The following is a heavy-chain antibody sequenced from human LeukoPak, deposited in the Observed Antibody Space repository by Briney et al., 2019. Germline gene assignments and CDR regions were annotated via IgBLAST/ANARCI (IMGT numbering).Heavy chain of an antibody. J-gene: IGHJ4*02. CDR3: ARDMFLGAYSSSSEFDY. Sequence: PGGPLRLSCAASGFSFSSYAMHWVRQAPGKGLEWVALISYDGSNKKYADSVKGRFTISRDNSKNTLYLQMNSLRAEDTAVYYCARDMFLGAYSSSSEFDYWGQGTLVTVSS. V-gene: IGHV3-30*04. D-gene: IGHD6-6*01. CDR1: GFSFSSYA. CDR2: ISYDGSNK.